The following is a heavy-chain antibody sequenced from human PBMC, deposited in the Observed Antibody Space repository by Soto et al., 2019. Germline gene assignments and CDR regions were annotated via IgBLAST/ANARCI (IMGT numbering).Heavy chain of an antibody. J-gene: IGHJ5*02. CDR3: ASLGLRARGWFDP. CDR2: IIPIFGTA. D-gene: IGHD3-16*02. V-gene: IGHV1-69*01. Sequence: ASVKVSCKASGGTFSSYAISWVRQAPGQVLEWMGGIIPIFGTANYAQKFQGRVTITADESTSTAYMELSSLRSEDTAVYYCASLGLRARGWFDPWGQGTLVTVSS. CDR1: GGTFSSYA.